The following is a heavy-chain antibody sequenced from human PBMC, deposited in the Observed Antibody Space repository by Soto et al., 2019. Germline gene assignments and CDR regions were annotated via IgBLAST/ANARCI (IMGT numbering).Heavy chain of an antibody. D-gene: IGHD6-19*01. Sequence: LRVPCAASGCHFDDFAICWVSQNPGKGLEWVSGISWSGNNMDYRDSVKGRFTISRDNAKNSLYLQMNSLRVEDTALYYFVKGLNIDYNSGWFYFDYWGQGTVVTVSS. J-gene: IGHJ4*02. CDR1: GCHFDDFA. V-gene: IGHV3-9*01. CDR2: ISWSGNNM. CDR3: VKGLNIDYNSGWFYFDY.